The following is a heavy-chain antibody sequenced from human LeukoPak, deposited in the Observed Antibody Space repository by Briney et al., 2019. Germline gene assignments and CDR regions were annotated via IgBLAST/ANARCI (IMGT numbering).Heavy chain of an antibody. Sequence: GGSLRLSCAASGFTFSNAWMSWVPQAPGKGREWVGRFKSKTDGGTTDYAAPVKGRFTISRDDSKNTLYLQMNSLKTEDTAVYYCTTDDYYDSSGYHTLGDYWGQGTLVTVSS. CDR3: TTDDYYDSSGYHTLGDY. CDR1: GFTFSNAW. D-gene: IGHD3-22*01. V-gene: IGHV3-15*01. J-gene: IGHJ4*02. CDR2: FKSKTDGGTT.